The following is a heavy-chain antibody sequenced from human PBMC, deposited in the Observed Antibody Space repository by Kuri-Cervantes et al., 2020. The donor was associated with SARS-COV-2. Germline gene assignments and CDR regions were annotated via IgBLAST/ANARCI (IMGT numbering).Heavy chain of an antibody. D-gene: IGHD2-15*01. V-gene: IGHV1-18*01. J-gene: IGHJ6*03. Sequence: ASVKVSCKASGGTFSSYAFSWVRQAPGQGLEWMGWISAYNGNTNYAQKLQGRVTMTTDTSTSTAYMELRSLRSDDTAVYYCARVVVGYCSGGSCPGYMDVWGKGTTVTVSS. CDR3: ARVVVGYCSGGSCPGYMDV. CDR1: GGTFSSYA. CDR2: ISAYNGNT.